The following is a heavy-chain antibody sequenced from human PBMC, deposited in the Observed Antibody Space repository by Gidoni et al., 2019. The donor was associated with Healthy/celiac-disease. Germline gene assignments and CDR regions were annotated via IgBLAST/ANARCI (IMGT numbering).Heavy chain of an antibody. V-gene: IGHV3-11*05. D-gene: IGHD6-19*01. CDR3: ARDRGSGWEIDY. CDR2: ISSSRSYK. CDR1: GFTFSDYY. Sequence: QVQLVESGGGLVKPGGSLRLSCAASGFTFSDYYMSWISQAPGKGLGWVSYISSSRSYKNYADSVKGRFTISRDNAKNSLYLQMNSLRAEDTAVYYCARDRGSGWEIDYWGQGTLVTVSS. J-gene: IGHJ4*02.